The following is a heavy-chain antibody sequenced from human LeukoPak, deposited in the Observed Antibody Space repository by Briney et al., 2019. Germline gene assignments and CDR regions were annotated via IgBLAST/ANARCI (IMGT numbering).Heavy chain of an antibody. CDR2: IKEDGSVI. CDR1: GFTFSIYW. CDR3: ARGSGRQQLEQNY. Sequence: GGSLRLSCVASGFTFSIYWMSWVRQAPGRGPGWLAIIKEDGSVIWDVESVRGRFTISRDNAKNSVYLEMNSLRAEDTAVYYCARGSGRQQLEQNYWGQGNLVTVSS. D-gene: IGHD6-13*01. V-gene: IGHV3-7*01. J-gene: IGHJ4*02.